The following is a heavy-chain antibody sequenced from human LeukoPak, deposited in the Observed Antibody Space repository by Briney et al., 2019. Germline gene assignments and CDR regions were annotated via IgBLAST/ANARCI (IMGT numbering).Heavy chain of an antibody. Sequence: SSETPSLTCTVSGGSISSYYWSWIRQPPGKGLEWVGYIYYSGSTKYNPSLKSRVTISVDTSKNEFFLKLNSVTAADTAVYYCARGASEYSYGFSLSSRYMDVWGKGTTVTVSS. V-gene: IGHV4-59*01. D-gene: IGHD5-18*01. CDR3: ARGASEYSYGFSLSSRYMDV. CDR2: IYYSGST. J-gene: IGHJ6*03. CDR1: GGSISSYY.